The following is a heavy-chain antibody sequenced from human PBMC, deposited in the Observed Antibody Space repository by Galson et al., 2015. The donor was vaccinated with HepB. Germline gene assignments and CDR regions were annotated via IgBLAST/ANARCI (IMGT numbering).Heavy chain of an antibody. J-gene: IGHJ4*02. D-gene: IGHD4/OR15-4a*01. CDR1: GFTLSQSG. Sequence: SLRLSCATSGFTLSQSGMNWVRQAPGKGLEWVAYISGSGGSINYADSVKGRFTVSRDNAKNSLYLQMNSLRAEDAALYYCTRGGAARPDYWGQGTLVTVSS. CDR3: TRGGAARPDY. CDR2: ISGSGGSI. V-gene: IGHV3-48*01.